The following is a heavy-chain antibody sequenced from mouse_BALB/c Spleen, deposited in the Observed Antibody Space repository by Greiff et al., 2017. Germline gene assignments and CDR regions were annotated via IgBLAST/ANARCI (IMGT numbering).Heavy chain of an antibody. J-gene: IGHJ4*01. CDR1: GYTFTSYY. D-gene: IGHD3-1*01. V-gene: IGHV1S56*01. Sequence: QVQLKESGPELVKPGASVKMSCKASGYTFTSYYIHWVKQRPGQGLEWIGWIYPGDGSTKYNEKFKGKTTLTADKSSSTAYMLLSSLTSEDSAIYFCARHRAARATYAMDYWGQGTSVTVSS. CDR3: ARHRAARATYAMDY. CDR2: IYPGDGST.